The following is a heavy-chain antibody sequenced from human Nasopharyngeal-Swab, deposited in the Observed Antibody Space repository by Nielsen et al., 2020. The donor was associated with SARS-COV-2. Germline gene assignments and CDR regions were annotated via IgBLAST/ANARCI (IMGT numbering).Heavy chain of an antibody. V-gene: IGHV3-66*01. Sequence: GESLKISCAASGFTVSSNYMSWVRQAPGKGLEWVSVFYSGGSTYYADSVKDRFTVSRDNAKNSLYLQMNSLRAEDTAVYYCARDYYGSGTYLYYWGQGTLVTVSS. CDR2: FYSGGST. CDR3: ARDYYGSGTYLYY. CDR1: GFTVSSNY. J-gene: IGHJ4*02. D-gene: IGHD3-10*01.